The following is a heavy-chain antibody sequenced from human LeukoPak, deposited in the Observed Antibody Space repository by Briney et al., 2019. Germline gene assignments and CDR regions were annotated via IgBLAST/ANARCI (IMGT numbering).Heavy chain of an antibody. J-gene: IGHJ5*02. CDR2: INPSSGST. D-gene: IGHD6-13*01. V-gene: IGHV1-46*01. CDR1: GYTFTSYY. CDR3: ALERTLGNWFDP. Sequence: ASVKVSCKASGYTFTSYYMHWVRQAPGQGLEWMGLINPSSGSTSYAQKFQGRVTMTRDTSTSTVYMELSSLRSEDTAVYYCALERTLGNWFDPWGQGTLVTVSS.